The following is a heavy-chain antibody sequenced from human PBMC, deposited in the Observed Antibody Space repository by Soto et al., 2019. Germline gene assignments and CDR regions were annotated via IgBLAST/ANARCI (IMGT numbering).Heavy chain of an antibody. CDR3: ARRYCSSTSCYGPYYYYGMDV. D-gene: IGHD2-2*01. Sequence: ASVEVSCKASGYTFTSYGISWVRQAPGQGLEWMGWISAYNGNTNYAQKLQGRVTMTTDTSTSTAYMELRSLRSDDTAVYYCARRYCSSTSCYGPYYYYGMDVWGQGTTVTVSS. J-gene: IGHJ6*02. V-gene: IGHV1-18*04. CDR1: GYTFTSYG. CDR2: ISAYNGNT.